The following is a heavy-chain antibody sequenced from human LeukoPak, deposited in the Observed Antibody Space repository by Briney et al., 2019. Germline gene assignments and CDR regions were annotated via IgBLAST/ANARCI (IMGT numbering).Heavy chain of an antibody. CDR2: IYTSGST. D-gene: IGHD1-26*01. CDR1: GGSISSGSYY. CDR3: ARASYYRGMDY. J-gene: IGHJ4*02. V-gene: IGHV4-61*02. Sequence: PSETLSLTCTVSGGSISSGSYYWSWIRQPAGKGLEWIGRIYTSGSTNYNPSLKSRVTISGDTSKNQFSLKLSSVTAADTAVYYCARASYYRGMDYWGQGTLVTVSS.